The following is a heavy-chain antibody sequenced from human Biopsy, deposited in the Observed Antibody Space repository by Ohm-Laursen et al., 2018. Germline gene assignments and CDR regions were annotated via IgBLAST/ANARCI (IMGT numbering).Heavy chain of an antibody. J-gene: IGHJ5*02. CDR1: GGSIISYY. D-gene: IGHD3-22*01. V-gene: IGHV4-4*07. CDR2: IYSSGGT. Sequence: SETLSLTCTVSGGSIISYYWNWIRQPAGKGLEWIGRIYSSGGTKYNPSLKSRVTMSVDTSKNQFSLKLNSVTAADTAVYYCARGDYFDSNGYFWFDPWGQGTLVTVSS. CDR3: ARGDYFDSNGYFWFDP.